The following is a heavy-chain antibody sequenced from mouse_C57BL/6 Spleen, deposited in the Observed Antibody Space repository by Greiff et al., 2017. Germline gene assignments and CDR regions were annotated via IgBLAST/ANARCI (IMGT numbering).Heavy chain of an antibody. CDR2: FYPGSGST. J-gene: IGHJ4*01. D-gene: IGHD1-1*01. CDR1: GYTFTSYW. CDR3: ARENYGGSSGAMDY. V-gene: IGHV1-55*01. Sequence: QVQLKQPGAELVKPGASVKMSCKASGYTFTSYWITWMKQRPGQGLEWIGDFYPGSGSTNYNEKFKSKATLTVDTSSSTAYMQLSSLTSEDSAVYYCARENYGGSSGAMDYWGQGTSVTVSA.